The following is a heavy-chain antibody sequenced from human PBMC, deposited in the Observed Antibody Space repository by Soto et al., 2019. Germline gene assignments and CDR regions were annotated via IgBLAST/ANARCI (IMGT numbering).Heavy chain of an antibody. D-gene: IGHD3-16*02. Sequence: HPRGSLRLSCAASGFTVSSNYMSWVRQAPGKGREWVSVIYSGGSTYYADSVKGRFTISRDNSKNTLYLQMNSLRAEDTAVYYCARDYLDVWGQGTTVTVSS. CDR2: IYSGGST. CDR3: ARDYLDV. V-gene: IGHV3-53*01. J-gene: IGHJ6*02. CDR1: GFTVSSNY.